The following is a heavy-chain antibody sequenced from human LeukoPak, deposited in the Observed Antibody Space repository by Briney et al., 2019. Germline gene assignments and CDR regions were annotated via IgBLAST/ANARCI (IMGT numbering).Heavy chain of an antibody. Sequence: PGGSLRLSCAASGFTFSSYAMSWVRQAPGKGLEWVSAISGGGGTTYYADSVKGRFTISRDNSKNTLFLQTNSLRAEDTAVYYCAKDREGLSSGYDLEYFDYWGQGTLVTVSS. CDR3: AKDREGLSSGYDLEYFDY. J-gene: IGHJ4*02. CDR1: GFTFSSYA. CDR2: ISGGGGTT. D-gene: IGHD5-12*01. V-gene: IGHV3-23*01.